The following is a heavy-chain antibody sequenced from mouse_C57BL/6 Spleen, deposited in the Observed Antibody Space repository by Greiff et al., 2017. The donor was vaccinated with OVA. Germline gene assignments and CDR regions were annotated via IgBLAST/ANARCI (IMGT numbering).Heavy chain of an antibody. CDR1: GYTFTRYW. D-gene: IGHD2-4*01. CDR2: LYPGSGST. V-gene: IGHV1-55*01. J-gene: IGHJ4*01. CDR3: AREGLRRTMDY. Sequence: VQLQQPGAELVKPGASVKMSCKASGYTFTRYWITWVKQRPGQGLEWIGDLYPGSGSTNYNAQFKSKATLTVDTSSSTAYMQLSSLTSEDSAVDYCAREGLRRTMDYWGQGTSVTVSS.